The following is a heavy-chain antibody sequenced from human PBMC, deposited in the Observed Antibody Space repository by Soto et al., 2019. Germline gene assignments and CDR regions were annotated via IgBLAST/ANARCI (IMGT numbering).Heavy chain of an antibody. CDR2: ITPYNGKT. Sequence: QVQLVQSGPEVKQPGASVKVSCKGSGYTFSSYGINWVRQAPGQGLEWMGWITPYNGKTKYAQNLQGRATMTADTSTTTAYMELLSLRSDDTAVYYCASLKGKYNYGKNFYYYMDVWGQGTTVTVSS. CDR1: GYTFSSYG. D-gene: IGHD5-18*01. CDR3: ASLKGKYNYGKNFYYYMDV. V-gene: IGHV1-18*01. J-gene: IGHJ6*03.